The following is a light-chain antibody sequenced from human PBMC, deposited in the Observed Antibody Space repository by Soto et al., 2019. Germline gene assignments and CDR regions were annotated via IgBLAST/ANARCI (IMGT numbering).Light chain of an antibody. CDR3: SSYTSYTTLWV. CDR1: DSDIGNYNY. V-gene: IGLV2-14*01. J-gene: IGLJ3*02. CDR2: GVT. Sequence: QSALTQPASVSGSPGQSITISCTGTDSDIGNYNYVSWYQQHPGKAPKLMIYGVTNRPSGVSDRFSGSKSGNAASLTISGLQAEDEADHYCSSYTSYTTLWVFGGGTKLTVL.